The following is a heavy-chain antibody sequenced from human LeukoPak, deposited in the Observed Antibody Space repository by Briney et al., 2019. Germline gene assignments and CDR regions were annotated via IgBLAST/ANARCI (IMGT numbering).Heavy chain of an antibody. J-gene: IGHJ6*03. CDR2: MNPNSGNT. D-gene: IGHD1-1*01. V-gene: IGHV1-8*02. CDR1: GYTFTSYD. CDR3: ARTTTPPNNYYYYYYMDV. Sequence: ASVKVSCKASGYTFTSYDINWVRQATGQGLEWMGWMNPNSGNTGYAQKLQGRVTMTTDTSTSTAYMELRSLRSDDTAVYYCARTTTPPNNYYYYYYMDVWGKGTTVTVSS.